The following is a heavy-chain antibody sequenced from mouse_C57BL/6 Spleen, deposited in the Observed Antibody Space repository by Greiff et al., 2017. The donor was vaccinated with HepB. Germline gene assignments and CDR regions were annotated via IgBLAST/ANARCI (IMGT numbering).Heavy chain of an antibody. D-gene: IGHD6-1*01. CDR1: GYPITSGYY. J-gene: IGHJ2*01. V-gene: IGHV3-6*01. Sequence: VQLKQSGPGLVKPSQSLSLTCSVTGYPITSGYYWNWIRQFPGNKLEWMGYISYDGSNNYNPSLKNRISITRDTSKNQFFLKLNSVTTEDTATYYCARRRGGSGQLFFDYWGQGTTLTVSS. CDR3: ARRRGGSGQLFFDY. CDR2: ISYDGSN.